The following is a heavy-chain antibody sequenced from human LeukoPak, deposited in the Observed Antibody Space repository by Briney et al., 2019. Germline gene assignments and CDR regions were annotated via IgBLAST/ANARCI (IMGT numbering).Heavy chain of an antibody. CDR3: AADMYYDSSGP. V-gene: IGHV1-58*02. D-gene: IGHD3-22*01. CDR1: GFTFTRSA. Sequence: SVKVSCKASGFTFTRSAMQWVRQARGQRLEWIGWIVVGSGNTNYAQKFQERVTITRDMSTSTAYMELSSLRSEDTAVYYCAADMYYDSSGPWGQGTLVTASS. J-gene: IGHJ5*02. CDR2: IVVGSGNT.